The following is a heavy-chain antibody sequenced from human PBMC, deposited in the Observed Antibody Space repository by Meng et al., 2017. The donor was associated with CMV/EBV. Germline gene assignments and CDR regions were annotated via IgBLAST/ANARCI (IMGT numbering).Heavy chain of an antibody. D-gene: IGHD3-22*01. CDR3: AKVKYDSSEHAFDI. CDR2: IRYDGSNK. CDR1: GFTFSSYG. Sequence: GGSLRLSCAASGFTFSSYGMHWVRQAPGKGLGWVAFIRYDGSNKYYADSVKGRFTISRDNSKNTLYLQMNSLRAEDTAVYYCAKVKYDSSEHAFDIWGQGTMVTVSS. J-gene: IGHJ3*02. V-gene: IGHV3-30*02.